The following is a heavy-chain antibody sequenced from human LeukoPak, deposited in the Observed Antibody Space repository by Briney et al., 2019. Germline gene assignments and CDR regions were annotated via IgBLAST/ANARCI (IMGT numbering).Heavy chain of an antibody. CDR1: GFTFSDHY. CDR3: TREGRYCSSTSCYVCLDF. V-gene: IGHV3-72*01. CDR2: IKNKANSYTT. D-gene: IGHD2-2*01. Sequence: PGGSLRLSCAASGFTFSDHYMDWVRQAPGKGLEWVGRIKNKANSYTTEYAAPVKGRFTVSREDSKNALYLQMNSLKTEDTAVYYCTREGRYCSSTSCYVCLDFWGQGTLVTVSS. J-gene: IGHJ4*02.